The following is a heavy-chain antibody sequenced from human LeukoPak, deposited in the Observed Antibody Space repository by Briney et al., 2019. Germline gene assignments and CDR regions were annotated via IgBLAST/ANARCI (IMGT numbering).Heavy chain of an antibody. V-gene: IGHV4-59*01. J-gene: IGHJ4*02. CDR2: IYYSGST. D-gene: IGHD3-22*01. CDR3: ARGGDTMTVAYYYFDY. CDR1: GGSISSYY. Sequence: PSETLSLTCTVSGGSISSYYWSWIRQPPGKGLEWIGYIYYSGSTNYNPSLKSRVTISVDTSKNQFSLKLSSVTAADTAVYYCARGGDTMTVAYYYFDYWGQGTLVTVSS.